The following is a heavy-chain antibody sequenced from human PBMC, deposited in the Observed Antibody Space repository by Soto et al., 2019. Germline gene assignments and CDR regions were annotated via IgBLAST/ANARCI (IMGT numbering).Heavy chain of an antibody. J-gene: IGHJ4*02. CDR3: AKGGRQWLVTSDFNY. Sequence: VQLVESGGGVVQPGRSLRLSCAASGFTFSYYAMHWVRQAPGKGLEGVAVVSHDGRNTHYADSVKGRFTISRDSSKNTVSLEMTSLRAEDTAVYYCAKGGRQWLVTSDFNYWGQGALVTVSS. CDR1: GFTFSYYA. CDR2: VSHDGRNT. D-gene: IGHD6-19*01. V-gene: IGHV3-30*18.